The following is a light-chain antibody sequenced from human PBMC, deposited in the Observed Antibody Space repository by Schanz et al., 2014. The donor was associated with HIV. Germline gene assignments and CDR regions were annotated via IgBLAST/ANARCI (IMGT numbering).Light chain of an antibody. V-gene: IGKV3D-20*01. CDR1: QSVSGNY. J-gene: IGKJ5*01. CDR2: DAS. CDR3: QQYKIWPIT. Sequence: PGETATLSCGASQSVSGNYLAWYQQKPGLAPRLLIYDASRRAAGIPDRFSGGGSGTDFTLTISSLQSEDFALYYCQQYKIWPITFGRGTRLEVK.